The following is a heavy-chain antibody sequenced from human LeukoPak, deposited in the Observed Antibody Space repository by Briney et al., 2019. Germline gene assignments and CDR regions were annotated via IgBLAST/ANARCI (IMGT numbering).Heavy chain of an antibody. CDR3: ARDQSIHPYPEVILDF. D-gene: IGHD3-10*01. CDR1: GFMFSNHW. J-gene: IGHJ4*02. Sequence: GGSLRLSCAASGFMFSNHWMTWVRQAPGKGLEWVANIKQDGSETYYMDYVKGRFTISRDNAKNSLHLQMDSLRAEDTAVYYCARDQSIHPYPEVILDFWGQGALVTVSS. V-gene: IGHV3-7*01. CDR2: IKQDGSET.